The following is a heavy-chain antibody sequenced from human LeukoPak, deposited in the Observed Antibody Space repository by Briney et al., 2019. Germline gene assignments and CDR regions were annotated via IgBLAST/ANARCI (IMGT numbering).Heavy chain of an antibody. J-gene: IGHJ4*02. V-gene: IGHV4-59*01. CDR1: GGSISSYY. CDR3: ARGEGYDFWSGYYRRDVGLNY. Sequence: SETLSLTCTVSGGSISSYYWSWIRQPPGKGLEWIGYIYYSGSTNYNPSLKSRVTISVDTSKNQFSLKLSSVTAADTAVYYCARGEGYDFWSGYYRRDVGLNYWGQGTLVTVSS. D-gene: IGHD3-3*01. CDR2: IYYSGST.